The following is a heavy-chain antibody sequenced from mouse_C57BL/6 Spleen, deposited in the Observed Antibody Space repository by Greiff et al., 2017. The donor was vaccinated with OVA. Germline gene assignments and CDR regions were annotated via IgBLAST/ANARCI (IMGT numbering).Heavy chain of an antibody. CDR3: AGLDSSGCVGYYAMDD. CDR2: IDPNSGGT. Sequence: QVQLQQPGAELVKPGASVSLSCKASGYTFTSCCMHCVKQRPGRGLEWIGRIDPNSGGTKYNEKFKNKATLTVDKPSSTAYLQLSSLTSEDSAVNDGAGLDSSGCVGYYAMDDWGQGTSVTASS. V-gene: IGHV1-72*01. CDR1: GYTFTSCC. D-gene: IGHD3-2*02. J-gene: IGHJ4*01.